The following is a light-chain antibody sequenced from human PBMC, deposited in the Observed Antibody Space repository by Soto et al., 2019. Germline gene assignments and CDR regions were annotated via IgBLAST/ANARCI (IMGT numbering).Light chain of an antibody. J-gene: IGKJ1*01. CDR1: QNIDTY. CDR2: SAY. Sequence: DIQMTQSPSSLSASVGDRVTITCRASQNIDTYLNWYLQKPGQAPKLLIYSAYSLQSGVSPRFSGDGSGTDFTLTISRLQPEDVATYYCQQSYNFPRTFGQGTTV. V-gene: IGKV1-39*01. CDR3: QQSYNFPRT.